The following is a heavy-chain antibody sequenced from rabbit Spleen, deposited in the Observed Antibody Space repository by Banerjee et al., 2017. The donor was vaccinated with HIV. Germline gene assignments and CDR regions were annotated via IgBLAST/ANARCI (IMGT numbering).Heavy chain of an antibody. J-gene: IGHJ6*01. CDR1: GFTLSSYY. V-gene: IGHV1S7*01. D-gene: IGHD6-1*01. Sequence: QSLEESAGGLVQPGGSLKLSCKASGFTLSSYYMNWVRQAPGKGLEWIGYIDPVFGITYYANWVNGRFSISRENAQNTVFLQMTSLTAADTATYFCARSTSAAYDLWGQGTLVTVS. CDR2: IDPVFGIT. CDR3: ARSTSAAYDL.